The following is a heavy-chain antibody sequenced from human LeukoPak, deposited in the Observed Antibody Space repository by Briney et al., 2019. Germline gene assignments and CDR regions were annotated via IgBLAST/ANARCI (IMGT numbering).Heavy chain of an antibody. Sequence: GASVKVSCKASGYTFTSYGINWVRQAPGQGLEWMGWISGYNGNTNYAQKLQGRVTMTTDTSTSKAYMELRSPRSDDPAAYYCARGGAWNSADYWGQGTLVTVSS. CDR1: GYTFTSYG. CDR3: ARGGAWNSADY. V-gene: IGHV1-18*01. J-gene: IGHJ4*02. CDR2: ISGYNGNT. D-gene: IGHD1-7*01.